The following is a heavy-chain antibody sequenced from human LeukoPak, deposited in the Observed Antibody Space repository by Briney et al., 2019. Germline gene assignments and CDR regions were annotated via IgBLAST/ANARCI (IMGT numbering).Heavy chain of an antibody. Sequence: ASVKVSCKASGYTFTGYYMHWVRQAPGQGLEWMGWIDPNSGGTNYAQKFQGRVTMTRDTSISTAYMELGRLRSDDTAVYYCARDRIQLRLWVFDYWGQGTLVTVSS. V-gene: IGHV1-2*02. CDR1: GYTFTGYY. J-gene: IGHJ4*02. CDR2: IDPNSGGT. D-gene: IGHD5-18*01. CDR3: ARDRIQLRLWVFDY.